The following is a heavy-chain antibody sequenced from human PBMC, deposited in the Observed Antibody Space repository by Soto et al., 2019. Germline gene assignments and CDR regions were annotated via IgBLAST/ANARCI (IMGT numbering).Heavy chain of an antibody. CDR2: IIPIFPTP. CDR1: GGTFRTNA. J-gene: IGHJ6*02. Sequence: QVQLVQSGAEVKKPGSSVKISCKASGGTFRTNAFSWVRQAPGQGLEWMGGIIPIFPTPDYAQKFQSRVTITADESXTXTXXELSRLRSEDTAIYYCARDKDRLQLGGNYYYIMDVWGQGTTVTVSS. D-gene: IGHD1-1*01. V-gene: IGHV1-69*12. CDR3: ARDKDRLQLGGNYYYIMDV.